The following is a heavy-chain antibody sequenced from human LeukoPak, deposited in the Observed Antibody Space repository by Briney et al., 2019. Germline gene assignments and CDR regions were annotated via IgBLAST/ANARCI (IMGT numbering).Heavy chain of an antibody. CDR1: GGTFSSYA. CDR2: IIPIFGTA. D-gene: IGHD1-26*01. J-gene: IGHJ3*02. CDR3: AAVERGSYGPYAAFDI. V-gene: IGHV1-69*01. Sequence: VASVKVSCKASGGTFSSYAISWVRQAPGQGLEWMGGIIPIFGTANYAQKFQGRVTITADESTSTAYMELSSLRSEDTAVYYCAAVERGSYGPYAAFDIWGQGTMVTVSS.